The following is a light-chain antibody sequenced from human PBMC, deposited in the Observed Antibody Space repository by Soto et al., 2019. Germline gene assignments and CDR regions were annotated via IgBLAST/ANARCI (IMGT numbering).Light chain of an antibody. Sequence: QSVLTQPRSVSGSPGQSVTISCTGTSSDVGGYNYVSWYQQHPGKAPKLMIYDVSKRPSGVPDRFSGSKSGNTASLTISGLQADDEPASYCCSYAGRYTYVFGTGTKGTV. J-gene: IGLJ1*01. CDR3: CSYAGRYTYV. V-gene: IGLV2-11*01. CDR2: DVS. CDR1: SSDVGGYNY.